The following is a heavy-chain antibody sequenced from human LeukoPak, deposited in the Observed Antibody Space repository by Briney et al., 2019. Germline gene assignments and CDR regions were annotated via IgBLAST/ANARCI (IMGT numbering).Heavy chain of an antibody. Sequence: PGGSLRLSCAASGFTFSDYYMSWIRQAPGRGLEWVSYISSSGKYIYYADSVEGRFTISRDNAKTSLYLQMNSLRAEDTAIYYCARSHNYDSSGLPGSLWGQGALVTVSS. D-gene: IGHD3-22*01. CDR2: ISSSGKYI. V-gene: IGHV3-11*01. CDR1: GFTFSDYY. J-gene: IGHJ4*02. CDR3: ARSHNYDSSGLPGSL.